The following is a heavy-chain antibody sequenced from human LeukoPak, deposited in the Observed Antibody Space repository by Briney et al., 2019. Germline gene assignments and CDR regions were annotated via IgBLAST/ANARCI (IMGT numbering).Heavy chain of an antibody. CDR3: ARVQLGYSSGWYGGYYFDY. J-gene: IGHJ4*02. Sequence: ASVKVSCKASGYTFTSYDINWVRQATGQGPEWMGWMNPNSGNTGYAQKFQGRVTITRNTSISTAYMELSSLRSEDTAVYYCARVQLGYSSGWYGGYYFDYWGQGTLVTVSS. CDR2: MNPNSGNT. CDR1: GYTFTSYD. D-gene: IGHD6-19*01. V-gene: IGHV1-8*03.